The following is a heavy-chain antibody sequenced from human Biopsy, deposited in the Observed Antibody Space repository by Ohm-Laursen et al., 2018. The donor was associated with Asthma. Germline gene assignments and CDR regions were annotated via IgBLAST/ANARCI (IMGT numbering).Heavy chain of an antibody. J-gene: IGHJ3*01. CDR1: GYTFIHFA. CDR2: INAGDGNT. D-gene: IGHD3-9*01. Sequence: SVKVSCKASGYTFIHFAIHWVRQAPGQRPEWMGWINAGDGNTKYSQKFQGRVTITRDTSASTAYMDLRSLRSEDTAMYYCARTYYDFLTGQVNDAFALWGQGTMVTVSS. V-gene: IGHV1-3*01. CDR3: ARTYYDFLTGQVNDAFAL.